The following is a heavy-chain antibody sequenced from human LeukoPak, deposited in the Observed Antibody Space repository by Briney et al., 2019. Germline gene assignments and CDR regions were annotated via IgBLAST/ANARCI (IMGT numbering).Heavy chain of an antibody. CDR3: ARVLDYGDYPPRY. J-gene: IGHJ4*02. D-gene: IGHD4-17*01. CDR1: GYTFTGYY. Sequence: ASVKDSCKASGYTFTGYYMHWVRQAPGQGLEWMGRINPNSGGTNYAQKFQGRVTMTRDTSISTAYMELSRLRSDDTAVYYCARVLDYGDYPPRYWGQGTLVTVSS. V-gene: IGHV1-2*06. CDR2: INPNSGGT.